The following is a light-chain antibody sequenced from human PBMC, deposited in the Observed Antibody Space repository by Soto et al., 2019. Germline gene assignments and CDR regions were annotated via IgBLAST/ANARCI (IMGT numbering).Light chain of an antibody. Sequence: IVLTQSPGILSLSPGERATLSCRASQSVGRRYLAWYQQKPGQAPMLLIYDTSERASDIPDRFSGSGSGTDFTLTISTLVPGDIAVYYCQYQGTLGGGTKVEIK. CDR3: QYQGT. CDR1: QSVGRRY. V-gene: IGKV3-20*01. CDR2: DTS. J-gene: IGKJ4*01.